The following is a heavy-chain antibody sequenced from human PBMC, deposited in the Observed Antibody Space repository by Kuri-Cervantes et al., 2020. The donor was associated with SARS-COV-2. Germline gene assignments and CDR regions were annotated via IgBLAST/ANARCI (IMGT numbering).Heavy chain of an antibody. CDR2: IWYDGSNK. CDR1: GFTFSSYA. V-gene: IGHV3-33*08. J-gene: IGHJ4*02. D-gene: IGHD4-17*01. CDR3: ARAAVTTGYFDY. Sequence: GESLKISCAASGFTFSSYAMSWVRQAPGKGLEWVAVIWYDGSNKYYADSVKGRFTISRDNSKNTLYLQMNSPRAEDTAVYYCARAAVTTGYFDYWGQGTLVTVSS.